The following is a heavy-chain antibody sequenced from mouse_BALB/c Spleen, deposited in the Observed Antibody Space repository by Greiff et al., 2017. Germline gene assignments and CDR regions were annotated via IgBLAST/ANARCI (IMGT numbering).Heavy chain of an antibody. CDR1: GYSITSGYY. V-gene: IGHV3-6*02. CDR2: ISYDGSN. Sequence: DVQLQESGPGLVKPSQSLSLTCSVTGYSITSGYYWNWIRQFPGNKLEWMGYISYDGSNNYNPSLKNRISITRDTSKNQFFLKLNSVTTEDTATYYCARGGTEFAYWGQGTLVTVSA. CDR3: ARGGTEFAY. D-gene: IGHD4-1*01. J-gene: IGHJ3*01.